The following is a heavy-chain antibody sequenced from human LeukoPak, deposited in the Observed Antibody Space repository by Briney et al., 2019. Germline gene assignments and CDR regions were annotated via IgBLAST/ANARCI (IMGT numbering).Heavy chain of an antibody. CDR1: VGSLSSYY. Sequence: SETLSLTCTVSVGSLSSYYWCWIRQPPGKGLEWIGYMYYSGSTNYNHSLKSRVTISVNPSKNQFSLKLSSETAADTAVYYCARRSFTGRFDPWGQGTLVTVSS. CDR2: MYYSGST. V-gene: IGHV4-59*12. CDR3: ARRSFTGRFDP. J-gene: IGHJ5*02. D-gene: IGHD3-16*01.